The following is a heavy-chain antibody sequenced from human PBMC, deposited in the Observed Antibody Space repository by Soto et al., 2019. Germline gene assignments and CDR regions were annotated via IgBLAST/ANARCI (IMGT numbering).Heavy chain of an antibody. CDR3: ARSSHRGTQTIGAF. Sequence: PGESLKISCQGSGYSFSNYWIIWVRQVPGKGLEWIGRIDPSDSFTNFNPSFQGHVSLSVDESISTAYLQWSSLKASDTAMYYCARSSHRGTQTIGAFWGQGTLVTVSS. V-gene: IGHV5-10-1*01. D-gene: IGHD4-17*01. CDR2: IDPSDSFT. J-gene: IGHJ4*02. CDR1: GYSFSNYW.